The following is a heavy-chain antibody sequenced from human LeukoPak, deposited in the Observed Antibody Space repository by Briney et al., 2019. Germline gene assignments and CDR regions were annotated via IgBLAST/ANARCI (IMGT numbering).Heavy chain of an antibody. D-gene: IGHD2-8*01. CDR2: IQYDGSEK. V-gene: IGHV3-30*02. J-gene: IGHJ4*02. CDR3: TTGGGGDMMYAMRN. CDR1: GFSVTYYS. Sequence: GGSLRLSGAASGFSVTYYSMHWLRQAPGKALEWVAFIQYDGSEKFYADSVKGRFTISRDNSKNTLYVQMNSLRAGDTAVYYCTTGGGGDMMYAMRNWGQGTLVTVSS.